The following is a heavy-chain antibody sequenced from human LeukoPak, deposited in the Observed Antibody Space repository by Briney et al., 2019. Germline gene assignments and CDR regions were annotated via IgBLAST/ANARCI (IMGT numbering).Heavy chain of an antibody. CDR1: GFTFSSYA. CDR2: TSGSGGST. J-gene: IGHJ3*02. Sequence: PGGSLRLSCAASGFTFSSYAMSWVRQAPGKGLEWVSATSGSGGSTYYADSVKGRFTISRDNSKNTLYLQMNSLRAEDTAVYYCAKVWRIVVVVAADDAFDIWGQGTMVTVSS. V-gene: IGHV3-23*01. D-gene: IGHD2-15*01. CDR3: AKVWRIVVVVAADDAFDI.